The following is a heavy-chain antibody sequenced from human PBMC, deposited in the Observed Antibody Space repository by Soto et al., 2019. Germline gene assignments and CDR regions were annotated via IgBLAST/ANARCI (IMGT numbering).Heavy chain of an antibody. CDR1: GGSVSNFY. J-gene: IGHJ5*02. CDR2: IYTSGST. CDR3: ARSSHKESWFDP. D-gene: IGHD6-13*01. Sequence: PSETLSLTCTVSGGSVSNFYWNWIRQPAGKRLEWIGRIYTSGSTNYNPSLRSRVTMSIDTSRNQFSLKLNSVTAADTAVYYCARSSHKESWFDPWGQGTLVIVSS. V-gene: IGHV4-4*07.